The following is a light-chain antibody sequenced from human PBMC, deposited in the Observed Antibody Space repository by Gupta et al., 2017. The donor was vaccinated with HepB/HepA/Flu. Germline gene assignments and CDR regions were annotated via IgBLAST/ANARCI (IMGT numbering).Light chain of an antibody. CDR2: GNS. V-gene: IGLV1-40*01. CDR1: SSNIGAGYD. Sequence: QSVLTQPLSVPGAPRQTASIPCPGSSSNIGAGYDVHWYQQLPGTAPKLLIYGNSNRPSGVPDRFSGSKSGTSASLAITGLQAEDEADYYCQSYDSSLSGPYVVFGGGTKLTVL. J-gene: IGLJ2*01. CDR3: QSYDSSLSGPYVV.